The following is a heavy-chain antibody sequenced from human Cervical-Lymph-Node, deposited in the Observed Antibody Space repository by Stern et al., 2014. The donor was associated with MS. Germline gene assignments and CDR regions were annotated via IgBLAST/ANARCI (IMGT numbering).Heavy chain of an antibody. CDR3: ARDTLAGLD. CDR2: IWSDGSNI. D-gene: IGHD6-19*01. Sequence: VQLVESGGGVVQPGRSLRLSCAASGFAFSTYGMHWVRQAPVKGLEWVAFIWSDGSNIYYADSVRGRFTISRDNSKNTLFLQMNSLRAEDPALYYCARDTLAGLDWGQGTLVTVSS. CDR1: GFAFSTYG. J-gene: IGHJ4*02. V-gene: IGHV3-33*01.